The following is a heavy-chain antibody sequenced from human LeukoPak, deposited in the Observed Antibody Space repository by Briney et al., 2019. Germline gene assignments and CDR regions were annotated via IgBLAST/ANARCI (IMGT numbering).Heavy chain of an antibody. D-gene: IGHD4-11*01. Sequence: GASVKVSCKASGYTFTSYDINWVRQATGQGLEWMGWMNSNSGNTGYAQKFQGRVTMTRNTSISTAYMELSSLRSEDTAVYYCARGYDYLYAEFFQHWGQGTLVTVSS. J-gene: IGHJ1*01. CDR1: GYTFTSYD. V-gene: IGHV1-8*01. CDR2: MNSNSGNT. CDR3: ARGYDYLYAEFFQH.